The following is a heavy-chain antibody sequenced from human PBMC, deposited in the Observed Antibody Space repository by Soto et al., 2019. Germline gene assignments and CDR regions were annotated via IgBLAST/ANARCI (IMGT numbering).Heavy chain of an antibody. D-gene: IGHD3-3*01. CDR3: AKVLFAFWSGFRYGMDV. J-gene: IGHJ6*02. CDR2: ISYDGSNK. CDR1: GFTFSSYG. V-gene: IGHV3-30*18. Sequence: QVQLVESGGGVVQPGRSLRLSCAASGFTFSSYGMHWVRQAPGKGLEWVAVISYDGSNKYYADSVKGRFTISRDNSKNTLYLQMNSLRAEDTGVYYCAKVLFAFWSGFRYGMDVWGQGTTVTVSS.